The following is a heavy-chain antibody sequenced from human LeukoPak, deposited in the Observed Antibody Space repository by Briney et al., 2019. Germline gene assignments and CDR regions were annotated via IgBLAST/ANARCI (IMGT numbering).Heavy chain of an antibody. CDR3: ARHAGGVGLPNWFDP. CDR2: IYYSGST. V-gene: IGHV4-39*01. D-gene: IGHD5-18*01. Sequence: TETLSLTCTVSVGSISRSSYYWGWIRQPPGKGLEWIGSIYYSGSTYYNPSLKSRVTISVDTSKNQFSLKLSSVTAADTAVYYCARHAGGVGLPNWFDPWGQGTLVTVSS. CDR1: VGSISRSSYY. J-gene: IGHJ5*02.